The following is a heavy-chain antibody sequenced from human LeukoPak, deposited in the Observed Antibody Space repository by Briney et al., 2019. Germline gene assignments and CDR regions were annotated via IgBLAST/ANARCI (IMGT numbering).Heavy chain of an antibody. D-gene: IGHD6-19*01. CDR3: ANLYSSGWYMFDY. CDR1: GFTFSSYA. V-gene: IGHV3-23*01. J-gene: IGHJ4*02. Sequence: EGSLRLSCAASGFTFSSYAMSWVRQAPGKGLEWVSAISGSGGSTYYADSVKGRFTISRDNSKNTLYLQMNSLRAEDTAVYYCANLYSSGWYMFDYWGQGTLVTVSS. CDR2: ISGSGGST.